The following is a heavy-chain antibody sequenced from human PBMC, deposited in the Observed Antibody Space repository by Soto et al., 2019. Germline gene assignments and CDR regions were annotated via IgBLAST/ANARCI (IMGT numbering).Heavy chain of an antibody. J-gene: IGHJ6*02. CDR2: ISYDVSNK. V-gene: IGHV3-30*03. CDR3: ARVHRSSAPHFYGLDV. Sequence: GWSLRLSCAASAFTFSTFGMHWVRQAPGKGLEWVSIISYDVSNKYYADSEKGRFTISRDTSKDTLYLSMNSLRAEDTSVSYCARVHRSSAPHFYGLDVWGQGTTVTVS. CDR1: AFTFSTFG. D-gene: IGHD6-6*01.